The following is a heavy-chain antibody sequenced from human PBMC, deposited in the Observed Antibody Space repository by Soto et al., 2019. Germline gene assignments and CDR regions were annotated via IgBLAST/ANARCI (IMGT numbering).Heavy chain of an antibody. V-gene: IGHV3-30*04. CDR2: ISYDGTQK. CDR1: RFTVSRFA. J-gene: IGHJ4*02. D-gene: IGHD3-9*01. CDR3: AKDVYFDSYYFDQ. Sequence: PGGSLRLSCAASRFTVSRFAMHWVRRAPGKGLEWVAVISYDGTQKHYVDSVKGRFTLSRDESDNTVYLQMNRLRPEDTAVYYCAKDVYFDSYYFDQWGQGTLVTVSS.